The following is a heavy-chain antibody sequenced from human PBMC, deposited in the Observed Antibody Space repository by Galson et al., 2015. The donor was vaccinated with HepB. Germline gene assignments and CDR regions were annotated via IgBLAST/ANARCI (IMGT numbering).Heavy chain of an antibody. V-gene: IGHV4-61*02. CDR3: ARNALLYYYYGMDV. J-gene: IGHJ6*02. CDR2: IYTSGST. CDR1: GGSISSGSYY. Sequence: TLSLTCTVSGGSISSGSYYWSWIRQPAGKGLEWIGRIYTSGSTNYNPSLKSRVTMSVDTSKNQFSLKLSSVTAADTAVYYCARNALLYYYYGMDVWGQGTTVTVSS. D-gene: IGHD1-1*01.